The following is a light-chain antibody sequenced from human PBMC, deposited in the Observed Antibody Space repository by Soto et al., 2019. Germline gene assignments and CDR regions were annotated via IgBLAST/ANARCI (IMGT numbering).Light chain of an antibody. V-gene: IGKV2-30*01. CDR3: MHLTQCPWT. Sequence: DDVMTQSPLSLPVTLGQPASISCRSSQCRVCSDGNTYWNGFQRRPGQSPSRLIYNVSTRASGVRDRLRCSGSGTDFKLNISRGEAEDVGVYSYMHLTQCPWTFGGGTKVDIK. CDR1: QCRVCSDGNTY. J-gene: IGKJ4*02. CDR2: NVS.